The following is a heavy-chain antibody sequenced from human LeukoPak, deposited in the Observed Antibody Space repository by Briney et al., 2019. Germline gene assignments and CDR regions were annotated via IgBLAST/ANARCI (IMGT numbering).Heavy chain of an antibody. CDR2: VHPNSGDT. CDR1: GYTFTAHH. Sequence: ASVKVSCTASGYTFTAHHLHWVRRAPGRGLEWMGWVHPNSGDTNYAQKFQGRVTMTRDTSASTAYMELNTLRFDDTAVYYCTCGRGFNYDYWGQGTLVTVSS. D-gene: IGHD6-25*01. J-gene: IGHJ4*02. V-gene: IGHV1-2*02. CDR3: TCGRGFNYDY.